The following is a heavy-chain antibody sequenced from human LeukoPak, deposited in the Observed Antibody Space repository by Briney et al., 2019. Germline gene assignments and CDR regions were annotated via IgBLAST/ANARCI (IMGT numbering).Heavy chain of an antibody. J-gene: IGHJ4*02. CDR2: IKEDGSKK. CDR3: AKDRGYYDSSLNYFDH. D-gene: IGHD3-3*01. V-gene: IGHV3-7*03. CDR1: GFTFSSYW. Sequence: GGSLRLSCAASGFTFSSYWMTWVRQAPGKGLEWVANIKEDGSKKNYVDSVKGRFTISRDNSKNTLYLQMNSLRAEDTAVYYCAKDRGYYDSSLNYFDHWGQGTLVTVSS.